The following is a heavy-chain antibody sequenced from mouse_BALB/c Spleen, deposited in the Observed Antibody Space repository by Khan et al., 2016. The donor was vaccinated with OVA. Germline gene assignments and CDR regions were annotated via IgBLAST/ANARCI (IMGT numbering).Heavy chain of an antibody. Sequence: EVQGVESGGYLVKPGGSLKLSCAASGFTFSSYSMSWVRQTPDKRLEWVATISSGGDYTYYPDSVKGRFTISRDNAQNTLYLQMSSTKSEDTAMYYCASHLTGSFAYWGQGTLVTVSA. CDR3: ASHLTGSFAY. CDR1: GFTFSSYS. CDR2: ISSGGDYT. D-gene: IGHD4-1*01. J-gene: IGHJ3*01. V-gene: IGHV5-6*01.